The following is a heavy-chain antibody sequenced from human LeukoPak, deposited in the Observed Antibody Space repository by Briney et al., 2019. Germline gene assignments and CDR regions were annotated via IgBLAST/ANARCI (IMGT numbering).Heavy chain of an antibody. V-gene: IGHV3-23*01. J-gene: IGHJ4*02. D-gene: IGHD6-13*01. Sequence: HPGGSLRLSCAASGFTFSSYGMSWVRQAPGKGLEWVSAISGSGGTTYYADSVKGRFTISRENSKNTLYLQMNSLRAEDTAVYYCANHRLFGVAAATKTLNLRDDDYWGQGILVTVSS. CDR3: ANHRLFGVAAATKTLNLRDDDY. CDR2: ISGSGGTT. CDR1: GFTFSSYG.